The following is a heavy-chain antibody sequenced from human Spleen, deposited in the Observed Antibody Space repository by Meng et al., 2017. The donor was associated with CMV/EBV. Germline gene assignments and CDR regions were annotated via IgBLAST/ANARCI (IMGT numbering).Heavy chain of an antibody. D-gene: IGHD4-23*01. V-gene: IGHV3-73*01. Sequence: GGSLRLSCAASGFTFSGSAMHWVRQASGKGLEWVGRIRSKTNNYATAYAASVKGRFTISRDNSKNTLYLQMNSLRAEDTAVYYCARDRTMVVRGGHFDYWGQGTLVTVSS. CDR2: IRSKTNNYAT. CDR1: GFTFSGSA. J-gene: IGHJ4*02. CDR3: ARDRTMVVRGGHFDY.